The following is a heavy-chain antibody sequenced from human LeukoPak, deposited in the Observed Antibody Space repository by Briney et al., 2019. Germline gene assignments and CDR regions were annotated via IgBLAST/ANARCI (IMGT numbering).Heavy chain of an antibody. Sequence: GESLQISCKGSGYTLTNYWIGWVRRLPGKGLDYMGIIYLGDSDTRYSPSFQGQVTISADKSISTAYLQWSSLKASDTAMYYCARHPGIFGVVSLRFDPWGQGTLVTVSS. CDR2: IYLGDSDT. CDR1: GYTLTNYW. CDR3: ARHPGIFGVVSLRFDP. V-gene: IGHV5-51*01. J-gene: IGHJ5*02. D-gene: IGHD3-3*01.